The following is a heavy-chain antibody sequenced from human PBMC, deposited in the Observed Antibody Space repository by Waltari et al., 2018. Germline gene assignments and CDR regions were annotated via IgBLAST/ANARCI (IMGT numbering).Heavy chain of an antibody. CDR3: AKDIRSGGWGLDY. D-gene: IGHD3-16*01. Sequence: EVQLLESGGGLVQPGGSLRLSCAASGFTFSSYAMSWVRQAPGKGLEWVSVISGSGGSTYDADSVKGRFTISRDNSKNTLYLQMNSLRAEDTAVYYCAKDIRSGGWGLDYWGQGTLVTVSS. J-gene: IGHJ4*02. CDR1: GFTFSSYA. CDR2: ISGSGGST. V-gene: IGHV3-23*01.